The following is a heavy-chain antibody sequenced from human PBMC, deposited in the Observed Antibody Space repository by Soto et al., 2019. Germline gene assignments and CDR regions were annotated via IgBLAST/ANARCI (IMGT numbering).Heavy chain of an antibody. CDR3: AGSGSYYSYGMDV. CDR2: IISMFGTT. D-gene: IGHD1-26*01. Sequence: SVKVSCKASGGSITSYAVSWVRQAPGQGLEWMGGIISMFGTTHYAQKFQGRVTITADESTSTAYMELSSLRSEDTAVYYCAGSGSYYSYGMDVWGQGTTVTVSS. J-gene: IGHJ6*02. CDR1: GGSITSYA. V-gene: IGHV1-69*13.